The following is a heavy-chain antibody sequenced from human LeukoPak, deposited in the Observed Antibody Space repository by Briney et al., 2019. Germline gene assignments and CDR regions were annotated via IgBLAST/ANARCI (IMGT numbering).Heavy chain of an antibody. D-gene: IGHD2-15*01. CDR1: GFTFSSYW. CDR3: ARGGGSPAH. V-gene: IGHV3-7*01. Sequence: GGSLRLSCAASGFTFSSYWMSWVRQAPGKGLEGVANIKDDGSEKYYADSVKGRFTISRDNTKNSLYLQMNSLGAEDTAVYYCARGGGSPAHGGQGTLVTVSS. CDR2: IKDDGSEK. J-gene: IGHJ4*02.